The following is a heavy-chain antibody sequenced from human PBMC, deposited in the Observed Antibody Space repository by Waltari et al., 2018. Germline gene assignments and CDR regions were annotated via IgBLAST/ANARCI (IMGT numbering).Heavy chain of an antibody. J-gene: IGHJ6*02. Sequence: EVQLVESGGGLVQPGGSLRLSCAASGFTFRNYWRRWVRHAPGKGLVWVSHINNDGSKTSYADSVKGRFTISRDNAKNTLYLQMNSLRAEDTAVYYCAREQTSFIQGVGYYYYGMDVWGQGTTITVSS. D-gene: IGHD3-10*01. CDR1: GFTFRNYW. V-gene: IGHV3-74*01. CDR2: INNDGSKT. CDR3: AREQTSFIQGVGYYYYGMDV.